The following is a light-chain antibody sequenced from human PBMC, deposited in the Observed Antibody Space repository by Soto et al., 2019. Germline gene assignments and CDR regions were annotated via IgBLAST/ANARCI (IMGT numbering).Light chain of an antibody. J-gene: IGKJ1*01. Sequence: DIQMTQSPSSLSASVGDRVTITCRASQGISNDLAWYQQKPGKVPKLLIYAASTLQSGVPSRFSGSGSGTDFTLTIRSLQPEDVATYYCQKYNSAPRTFGQGTKVEIK. CDR2: AAS. CDR1: QGISND. V-gene: IGKV1-27*01. CDR3: QKYNSAPRT.